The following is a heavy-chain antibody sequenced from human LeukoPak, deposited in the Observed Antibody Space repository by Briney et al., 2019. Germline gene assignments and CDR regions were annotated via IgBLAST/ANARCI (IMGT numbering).Heavy chain of an antibody. CDR2: IYYSGST. J-gene: IGHJ4*02. V-gene: IGHV4-59*01. D-gene: IGHD1-26*01. CDR1: GGSISSYY. CDR3: ARDSSSGLVNY. Sequence: SETLSLTCTVSGGSISSYYWSWIRQPPGKGLEWIGYIYYSGSTNYNPSLKSRVTKSVDTSKNQFSLKLSSVTAADTAVYYCARDSSSGLVNYWGRGTLVTVSS.